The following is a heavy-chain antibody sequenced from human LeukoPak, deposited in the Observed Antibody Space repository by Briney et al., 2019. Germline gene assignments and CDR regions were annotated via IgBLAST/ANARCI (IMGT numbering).Heavy chain of an antibody. CDR1: GFTFSNYW. Sequence: PGGSLRLSCAASGFTFSNYWMSWVRQAPGKGLEWVANIKQDGSEKYYVDSVKGRFTISRDNSKNSLYLQMNSLRAEDTALYYCAKDKGGTGEQPNLDYWGQGTLVTVSS. V-gene: IGHV3-7*03. CDR3: AKDKGGTGEQPNLDY. J-gene: IGHJ4*02. CDR2: IKQDGSEK. D-gene: IGHD7-27*01.